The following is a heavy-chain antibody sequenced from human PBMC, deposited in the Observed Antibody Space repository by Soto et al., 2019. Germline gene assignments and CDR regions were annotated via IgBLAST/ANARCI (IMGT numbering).Heavy chain of an antibody. CDR3: AKALDRTGYYFYGMDV. CDR1: GFTFDAYS. J-gene: IGHJ6*02. V-gene: IGHV3-23*01. CDR2: ISGSGGST. D-gene: IGHD3-9*01. Sequence: GGSLRLSCTASGFTFDAYSMSWVRQAPGKGLEWVSTISGSGGSTYHADSVKGRFTISRDNSKNMLFLQMNSLRAEDTAVYYCAKALDRTGYYFYGMDVWGQGTTVTVSS.